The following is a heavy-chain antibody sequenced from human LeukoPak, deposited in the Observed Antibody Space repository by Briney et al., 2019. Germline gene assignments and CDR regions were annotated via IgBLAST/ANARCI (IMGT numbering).Heavy chain of an antibody. D-gene: IGHD3-3*01. CDR2: IYPGDSNT. V-gene: IGHV5-51*01. Sequence: GESPKISCKGSGYSFTSYWIGWVRQMPGKGLEWMGIIYPGDSNTRYSPSFQGQVTISADKSINTAYLQWSSLKASDTAMYYCASQGGITIFGVADDVFDIWGQGTMVTVSS. CDR3: ASQGGITIFGVADDVFDI. J-gene: IGHJ3*02. CDR1: GYSFTSYW.